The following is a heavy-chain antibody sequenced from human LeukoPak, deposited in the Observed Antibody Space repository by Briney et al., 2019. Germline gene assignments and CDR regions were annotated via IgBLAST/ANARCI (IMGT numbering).Heavy chain of an antibody. D-gene: IGHD2-2*01. V-gene: IGHV3-15*01. Sequence: GGSLRLSCAASGFTYSNAWMSWVRQAPGKGLEWVGRIKSKTDGGTTDYAAPVKGRFTISRDDSKNTLYLQMNSLKTEDTAVYYCTTAAPYCSSTSCRDYWGQGTLVTVSS. J-gene: IGHJ4*02. CDR1: GFTYSNAW. CDR3: TTAAPYCSSTSCRDY. CDR2: IKSKTDGGTT.